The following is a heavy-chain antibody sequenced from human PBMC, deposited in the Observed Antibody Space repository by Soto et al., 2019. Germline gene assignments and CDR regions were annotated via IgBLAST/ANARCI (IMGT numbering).Heavy chain of an antibody. Sequence: QVQLKESGPGLVKPSDTLSVTCTVSGSRISDNYWSWFRQAPGQGLEWVGYIYYTGTTTYNPSVKRRVTPSLDTSKSQFSLILRSVTAADTAVYYCARLGDYYQGFDYWGHGTLVTASS. CDR1: GSRISDNY. CDR3: ARLGDYYQGFDY. D-gene: IGHD3-22*01. CDR2: IYYTGTT. J-gene: IGHJ4*01. V-gene: IGHV4-59*08.